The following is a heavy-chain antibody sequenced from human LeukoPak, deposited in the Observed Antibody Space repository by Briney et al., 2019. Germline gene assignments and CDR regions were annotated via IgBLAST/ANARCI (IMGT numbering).Heavy chain of an antibody. Sequence: SVKVSCKASGGTFSSYAISWVRQAPGQGLEWMGGIIPIFGTANYAQKFQGRVTITAEESTSTAYMELSSLRSEDTAVYYCARAPTDYGDYSDYFDYWGQGILVTVSS. CDR1: GGTFSSYA. J-gene: IGHJ4*02. V-gene: IGHV1-69*13. CDR3: ARAPTDYGDYSDYFDY. CDR2: IIPIFGTA. D-gene: IGHD4-17*01.